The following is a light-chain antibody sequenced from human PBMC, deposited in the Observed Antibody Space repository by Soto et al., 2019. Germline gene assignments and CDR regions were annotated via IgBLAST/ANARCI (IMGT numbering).Light chain of an antibody. CDR3: QQYKTYTYP. CDR1: QSIDRW. J-gene: IGKJ2*01. Sequence: DIQMTQSPSTLSASVGDRVTITCRASQSIDRWLAWYQQKPGKAPKLLIYRASSLESSVPSRFSGSGSGTEFTHTISSLQPDDFATYYCQQYKTYTYPFAQRTKLEIK. CDR2: RAS. V-gene: IGKV1-5*03.